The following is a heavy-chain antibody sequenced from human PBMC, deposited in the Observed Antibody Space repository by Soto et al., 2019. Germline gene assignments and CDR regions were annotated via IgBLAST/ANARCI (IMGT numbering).Heavy chain of an antibody. CDR3: ARDTVGISSPGVY. D-gene: IGHD4-17*01. V-gene: IGHV4-4*07. Sequence: SETLSLTCTVSGDSINGYYWTWIRQPAGKGLEWIGHIYTSGTTSYSPSLKSRVTMSLDTSKNHFSLRLTSVTAADTAVYYCARDTVGISSPGVYWGRGTLVTVSS. J-gene: IGHJ4*02. CDR2: IYTSGTT. CDR1: GDSINGYY.